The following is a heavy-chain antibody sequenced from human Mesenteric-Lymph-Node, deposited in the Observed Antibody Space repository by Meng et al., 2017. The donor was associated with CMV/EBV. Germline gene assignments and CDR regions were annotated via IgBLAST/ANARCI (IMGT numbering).Heavy chain of an antibody. D-gene: IGHD2-2*01. CDR2: INPSGGST. CDR1: GYTFTSYY. Sequence: ASVKVSCKASGYTFTSYYMHWVRQAPGQGLEWMGIINPSGGSTSYAQKFQGRVTMTTDTSTSTAYMELRSLRSDDTAVYYCARDRPYYCSSTSCPTSYYYYGMDVWGQGTTVTVSS. CDR3: ARDRPYYCSSTSCPTSYYYYGMDV. V-gene: IGHV1-46*01. J-gene: IGHJ6*02.